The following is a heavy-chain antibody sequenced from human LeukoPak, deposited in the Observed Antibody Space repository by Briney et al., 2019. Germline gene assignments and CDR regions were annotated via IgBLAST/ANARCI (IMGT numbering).Heavy chain of an antibody. D-gene: IGHD3-10*01. CDR1: GGPFSGYF. CDR2: IHNSGTT. CDR3: AGRYYYNLGSFPFDF. V-gene: IGHV4-34*01. Sequence: SSETLSLTCAVSGGPFSGYFWSWIRQSSGKGLEWIGEIHNSGTTNYNPSLNSRVTISEDTSKNQFYLNLSSVTAADTAVYYCAGRYYYNLGSFPFDFWGQGTLVTVSS. J-gene: IGHJ4*02.